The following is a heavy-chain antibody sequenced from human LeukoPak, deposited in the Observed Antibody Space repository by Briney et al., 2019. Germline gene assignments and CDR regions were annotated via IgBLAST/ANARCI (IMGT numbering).Heavy chain of an antibody. CDR1: GYTFTGYY. Sequence: ASVKVSCKASGYTFTGYYMHWVRQAPGQGLEWMGWINPNSGGTNYAQKFQGRVTMTRDTSSSTAYMELSRLRSDDTAVYYCARGDTYYYDSSGYSDAFDIWGQGTMVTVSS. CDR3: ARGDTYYYDSSGYSDAFDI. V-gene: IGHV1-2*02. CDR2: INPNSGGT. J-gene: IGHJ3*02. D-gene: IGHD3-22*01.